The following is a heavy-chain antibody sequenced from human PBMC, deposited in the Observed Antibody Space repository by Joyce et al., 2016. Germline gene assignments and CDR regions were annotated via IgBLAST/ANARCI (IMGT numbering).Heavy chain of an antibody. V-gene: IGHV5-51*01. CDR1: EFSFTNYG. CDR3: ARRTEGHRSLEWGPKPARWNGFDI. CDR2: IYPSCSDT. J-gene: IGHJ3*02. Sequence: EVQLVQSGAEMKKPGESLRISCRGSEFSFTNYGIAWVRQMPGKGLGWMGIIYPSCSDTKYSPSVRGQVTSSADNSISTAYRRWSSLKASDTAMYYCARRTEGHRSLEWGPKPARWNGFDIWGQGTVVTVFS. D-gene: IGHD3-3*01.